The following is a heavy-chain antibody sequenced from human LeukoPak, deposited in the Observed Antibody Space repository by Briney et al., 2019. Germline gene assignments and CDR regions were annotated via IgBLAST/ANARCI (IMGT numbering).Heavy chain of an antibody. D-gene: IGHD5-18*01. Sequence: SETLSLTCTVSGGSISSYYWSWIRQPPGKGLEWIGYIYYSGSTNYNPPLKSRVTISVDTSKNQFSLKLSSVTAADTAVYYCARVRNTAMVRGYNWFDPWGQRTLVTVSS. J-gene: IGHJ5*02. CDR3: ARVRNTAMVRGYNWFDP. CDR1: GGSISSYY. CDR2: IYYSGST. V-gene: IGHV4-59*01.